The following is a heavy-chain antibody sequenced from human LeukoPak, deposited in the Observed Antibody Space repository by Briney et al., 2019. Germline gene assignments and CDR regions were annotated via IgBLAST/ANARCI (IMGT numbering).Heavy chain of an antibody. Sequence: ASVTVSCKTSGYSFNSHHVHWVRQAPGQGLEWMGVKFSHDGTTSYTQNFQGRLTMTRDTSTSTVYMELSSLRSEDTAVYYCARDSGNFHYDMDVWGQGTTVIVSS. CDR2: KFSHDGTT. CDR3: ARDSGNFHYDMDV. V-gene: IGHV1-46*02. J-gene: IGHJ6*02. CDR1: GYSFNSHH. D-gene: IGHD3-22*01.